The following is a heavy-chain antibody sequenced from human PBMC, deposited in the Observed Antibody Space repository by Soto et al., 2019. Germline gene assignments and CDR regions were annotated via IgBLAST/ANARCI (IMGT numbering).Heavy chain of an antibody. Sequence: SETLSLTCTVSGGSISSYYWSWIRQPPGKGLEWIGYIYYSGSTYYNPSLKSRVTISVDTSKNQFSLKLSSVTAADTAVYYCARAVAVAADFDYWGQGTLVTVSS. D-gene: IGHD6-19*01. CDR3: ARAVAVAADFDY. CDR2: IYYSGST. V-gene: IGHV4-59*12. J-gene: IGHJ4*02. CDR1: GGSISSYY.